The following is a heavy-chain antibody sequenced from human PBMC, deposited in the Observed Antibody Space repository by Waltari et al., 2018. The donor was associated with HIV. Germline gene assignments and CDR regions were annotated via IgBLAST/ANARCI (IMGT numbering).Heavy chain of an antibody. CDR2: IYSNTGDT. V-gene: IGHV1-2*02. Sequence: QVQMVQSGAEVKKPGASVKVSCKTSGFSLTGYYIHWVRQAPGQGREWMGWIYSNTGDTNYGLQFEGRVTMTRDTSMRTAYMELRTLRSDDTALYYCARQMTFYDAFDVWGQGTVVTVSS. J-gene: IGHJ3*01. CDR1: GFSLTGYY. CDR3: ARQMTFYDAFDV.